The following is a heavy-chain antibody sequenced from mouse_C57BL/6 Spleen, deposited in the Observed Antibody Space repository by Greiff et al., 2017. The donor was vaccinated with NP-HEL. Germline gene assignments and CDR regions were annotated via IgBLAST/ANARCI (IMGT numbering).Heavy chain of an antibody. V-gene: IGHV1-52*01. J-gene: IGHJ2*01. D-gene: IGHD1-1*01. CDR3: ARVGGYYGSSYGNYFDY. CDR2: IDPSDSET. CDR1: GYTFTSYW. Sequence: QVQLKQPGAELVRPGSSVKLSCKASGYTFTSYWMHWVKQRPIQGHEWIGNIDPSDSETHYNQKFKDKATLTVDKSSSTAYMQLSSLTSEDSAVYYCARVGGYYGSSYGNYFDYWGQGTTLTVSS.